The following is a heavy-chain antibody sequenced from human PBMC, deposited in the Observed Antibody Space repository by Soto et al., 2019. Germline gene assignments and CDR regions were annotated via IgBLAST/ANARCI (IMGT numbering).Heavy chain of an antibody. CDR2: INPSGGST. CDR1: GYTFTSYY. V-gene: IGHV1-46*03. CDR3: AVGSAPPRHSDSRAGWFDP. D-gene: IGHD3-10*01. Sequence: QVQLVQSGAEVKKPGASVKVSCKASGYTFTSYYMHWVRQAPGQGLEWMGIINPSGGSTSYAQKFQGRVTMTRDTSTSTVYMELSSLRSEDTAVYYCAVGSAPPRHSDSRAGWFDPWGQGTLVTVSS. J-gene: IGHJ5*02.